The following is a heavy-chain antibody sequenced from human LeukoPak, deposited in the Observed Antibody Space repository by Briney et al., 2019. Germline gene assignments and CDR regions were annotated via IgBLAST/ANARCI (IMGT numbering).Heavy chain of an antibody. D-gene: IGHD3-10*01. J-gene: IGHJ4*02. CDR2: INWNGGST. Sequence: PGGSLRLSCAASGFTFDDYGMSWVRQAPGQGLEWVSGINWNGGSTGYADSVKGRFTISRDNAKNSLYLQMNSLRAEDTALYYCGRGARGVSGYYFDFWGQGTLVTVSS. CDR3: GRGARGVSGYYFDF. V-gene: IGHV3-20*04. CDR1: GFTFDDYG.